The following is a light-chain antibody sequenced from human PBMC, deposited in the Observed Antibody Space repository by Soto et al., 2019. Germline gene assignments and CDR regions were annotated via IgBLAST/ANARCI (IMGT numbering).Light chain of an antibody. CDR3: GTWDSSLSAGV. Sequence: QSVLTQPPSVSAAPGQKVTISCSGSSSNIGNNYVSWYQQLPGTAPKLLIYENNKRPSGIPDRFSGSKSGTSATLGITGLQTWDEADYYCGTWDSSLSAGVFGTGTKVTVL. CDR2: ENN. CDR1: SSNIGNNY. J-gene: IGLJ1*01. V-gene: IGLV1-51*02.